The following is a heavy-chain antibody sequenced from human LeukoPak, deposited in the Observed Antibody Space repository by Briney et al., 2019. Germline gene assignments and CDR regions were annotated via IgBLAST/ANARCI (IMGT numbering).Heavy chain of an antibody. CDR3: ASSPYSSGWYLWFDP. CDR1: GDSVSSDSAA. CDR2: TYYRSKWYN. V-gene: IGHV6-1*01. D-gene: IGHD6-19*01. J-gene: IGHJ5*02. Sequence: SQTLSLTCAISGDSVSSDSAAWNWIRQSPSRGLEWLGRTYYRSKWYNDYAVSVKSRITINPDTSKNQFSLQLNSVTPEDAAVYYCASSPYSSGWYLWFDPWGQGTLVTVSS.